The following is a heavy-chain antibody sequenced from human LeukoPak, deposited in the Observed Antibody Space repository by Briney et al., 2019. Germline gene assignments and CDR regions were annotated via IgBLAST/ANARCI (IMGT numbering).Heavy chain of an antibody. D-gene: IGHD5-24*01. CDR2: IYYSGST. CDR3: ARGGTGYSGLQLSAFDI. CDR1: GGSISSGGYY. Sequence: SETLSLTCTVSGGSISSGGYYWSWIRQHPGKGLEWIGYIYYSGSTYYNPSLKSRVTISVDTSKNQFSLKLSFVTAADTAVYYCARGGTGYSGLQLSAFDIWGQGTMVTVSS. V-gene: IGHV4-31*03. J-gene: IGHJ3*02.